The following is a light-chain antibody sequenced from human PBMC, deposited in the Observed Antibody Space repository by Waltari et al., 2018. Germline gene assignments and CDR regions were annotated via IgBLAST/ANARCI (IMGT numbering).Light chain of an antibody. CDR2: DTN. CDR3: LLAYGSLRV. V-gene: IGLV7-46*01. Sequence: QAVVTQEPSLTVSPGGTVTLTCGSSTGAVTSGHYPYWFQQKPGQVPRTLIYDTNNKHSSTHSRFLGSRLGDKAALTLSGAQPEDEAEYYCLLAYGSLRVCGGGTKLAVL. J-gene: IGLJ3*02. CDR1: TGAVTSGHY.